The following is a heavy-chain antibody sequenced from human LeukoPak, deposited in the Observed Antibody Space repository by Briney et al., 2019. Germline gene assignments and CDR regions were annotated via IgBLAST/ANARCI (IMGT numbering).Heavy chain of an antibody. V-gene: IGHV3-23*01. CDR3: AKNPYQLLYHVWFDP. D-gene: IGHD2-2*02. CDR2: ISGSGGST. CDR1: GFTFSSYA. Sequence: PGGSLRLSCAASGFTFSSYAMRWVRQAPGKGLEWDSAISGSGGSTYYADSVKGRFTISRANSTNTLYLQMNSLRAEDTAVYYCAKNPYQLLYHVWFDPWGQGTLVTVSS. J-gene: IGHJ5*02.